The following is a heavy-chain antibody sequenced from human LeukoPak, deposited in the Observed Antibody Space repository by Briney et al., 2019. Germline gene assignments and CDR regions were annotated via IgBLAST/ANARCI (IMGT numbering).Heavy chain of an antibody. V-gene: IGHV3-66*01. D-gene: IGHD4-17*01. CDR2: IYSGGST. CDR3: ARAPMTTVTTSDY. Sequence: PGGSLRLSCAASGFTFSSYAMSWVRQAPGKGLEWVSVIYSGGSTYYADSVKGRFTISRDISKNTVYLQMNSLRAEDTAVYYCARAPMTTVTTSDYWGQGTLVTVSS. J-gene: IGHJ4*02. CDR1: GFTFSSYA.